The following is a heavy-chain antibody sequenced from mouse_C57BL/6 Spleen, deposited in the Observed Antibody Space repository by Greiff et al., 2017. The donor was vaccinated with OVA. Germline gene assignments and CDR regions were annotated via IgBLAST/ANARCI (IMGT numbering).Heavy chain of an antibody. D-gene: IGHD1-1*01. J-gene: IGHJ1*03. Sequence: VNLVESGAELVKPGASVKLSCKASGYTFTEYTIHWVKQRSGQGLEWIGWFYPGSGSIKYNEKFKDKATLTADKSSSTVYMELSRLTSEDSAVYFCARHEESGMYYNGSRRYFDVWGTGTTVTVAS. CDR1: GYTFTEYT. CDR3: ARHEESGMYYNGSRRYFDV. V-gene: IGHV1-62-2*01. CDR2: FYPGSGSI.